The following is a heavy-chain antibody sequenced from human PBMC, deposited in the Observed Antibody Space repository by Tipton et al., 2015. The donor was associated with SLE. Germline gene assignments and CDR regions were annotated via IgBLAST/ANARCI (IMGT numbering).Heavy chain of an antibody. CDR3: ARAPQGIFDY. D-gene: IGHD2-15*01. J-gene: IGHJ4*02. CDR2: IYYSGST. CDR1: DGSISSYY. V-gene: IGHV4-59*01. Sequence: TLSLTCTVSDGSISSYYWSWIRQPPGKGLEWIGYIYYSGSTNYNPSLKSRVTISVDTSKNQFSLKLSSVTAADTAVYYCARAPQGIFDYWGQGTLVTVSS.